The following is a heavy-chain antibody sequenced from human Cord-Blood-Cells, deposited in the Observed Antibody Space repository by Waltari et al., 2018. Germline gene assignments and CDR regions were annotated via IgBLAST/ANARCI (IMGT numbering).Heavy chain of an antibody. J-gene: IGHJ6*03. Sequence: QVQLQESGPGLVKPSETLSLTCTVSGGSISSYYWSWIRQPAGKGLEWIGRIYTSGSTNYNPSLKSRVTMSVDTSKNQFSLKLSSVTAADTAVYYCARDKGGVGATYYYYYMDVWGKGTTVTVSS. D-gene: IGHD1-26*01. CDR2: IYTSGST. CDR3: ARDKGGVGATYYYYYMDV. CDR1: GGSISSYY. V-gene: IGHV4-4*07.